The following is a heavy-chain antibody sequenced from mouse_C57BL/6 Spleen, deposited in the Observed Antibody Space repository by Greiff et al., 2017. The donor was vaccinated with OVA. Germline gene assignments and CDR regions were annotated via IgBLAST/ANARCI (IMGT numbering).Heavy chain of an antibody. V-gene: IGHV8-8*01. Sequence: QVTLKVCGPGILQPSQTLSLTCSFSGFSLSTFGMGVGWIRQPSGKGLEWLAHIWWDDDKYYNPALKSRLTISKDTSKNQVFLKIANVDTADTATYYCARDYYGSSEHYYAMDYWGQGTSVTVSS. CDR1: GFSLSTFGMG. CDR3: ARDYYGSSEHYYAMDY. D-gene: IGHD1-1*01. J-gene: IGHJ4*01. CDR2: IWWDDDK.